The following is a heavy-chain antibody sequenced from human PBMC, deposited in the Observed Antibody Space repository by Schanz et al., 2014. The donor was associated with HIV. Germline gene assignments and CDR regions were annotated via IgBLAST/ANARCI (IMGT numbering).Heavy chain of an antibody. J-gene: IGHJ6*02. Sequence: QVQLAESGGGVVQPGGSLRLSCAASGFTFSSYGMHWVRQAPGKGLEWVAVISFDGGEKHYADSVKGRFTISRDNSNNPLYLQMNSLRAEDTAVYYCAKIISGSPYYYYGLDVWGLGTTVTVSS. D-gene: IGHD1-26*01. CDR1: GFTFSSYG. CDR3: AKIISGSPYYYYGLDV. CDR2: ISFDGGEK. V-gene: IGHV3-30*18.